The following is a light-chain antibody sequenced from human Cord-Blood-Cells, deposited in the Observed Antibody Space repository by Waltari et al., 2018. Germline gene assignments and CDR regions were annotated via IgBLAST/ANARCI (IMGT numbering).Light chain of an antibody. Sequence: QSVLTQPPSVSAAPGPTVTISCSGSNSNIGNNYVSWYQQLPGTAPKLLIHENNRRPSGIPDRFSGSKSGTSATLGITGLQTGDEADYYCGTWDSSLSAYVFGTGTKVTVL. CDR1: NSNIGNNY. J-gene: IGLJ1*01. CDR2: ENN. V-gene: IGLV1-51*02. CDR3: GTWDSSLSAYV.